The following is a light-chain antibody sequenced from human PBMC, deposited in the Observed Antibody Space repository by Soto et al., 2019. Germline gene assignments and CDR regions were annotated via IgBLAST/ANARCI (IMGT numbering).Light chain of an antibody. J-gene: IGLJ1*01. CDR2: DVS. CDR1: SSDVGGYNY. CDR3: SSYTTSNTRQIV. V-gene: IGLV2-14*03. Sequence: QSALTQPASVSGSPGQSINISCTGTSSDVGGYNYVSWYQHHPSKAPKLIIYDVSNRPSVVSTPFSGSKSGNTASLTISGLQPEDEDDYYCSSYTTSNTRQIVFGTGTKLTVL.